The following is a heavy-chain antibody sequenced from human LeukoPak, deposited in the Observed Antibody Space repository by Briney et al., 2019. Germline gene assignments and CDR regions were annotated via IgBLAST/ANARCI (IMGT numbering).Heavy chain of an antibody. CDR1: GFTFSSYA. CDR3: AKDRVQEDNWNGGDY. CDR2: ISGSGGST. V-gene: IGHV3-23*01. D-gene: IGHD1-1*01. J-gene: IGHJ4*02. Sequence: GGSLRLSCAASGFTFSSYAMSWVRQAPGKGLEWVSAISGSGGSTYYADSVKGRFTISRDNSKNTLYLQMNSLRAEDTAVYYCAKDRVQEDNWNGGDYWGQGTLVTVSS.